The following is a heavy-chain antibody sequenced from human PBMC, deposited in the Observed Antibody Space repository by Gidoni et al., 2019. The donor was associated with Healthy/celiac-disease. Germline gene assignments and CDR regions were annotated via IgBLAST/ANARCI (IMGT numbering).Heavy chain of an antibody. D-gene: IGHD3-9*01. J-gene: IGHJ6*02. Sequence: QVQLQQWGAGLLKPSETLSLTCAVYGGSFSGYYWIWIRQPPGKGLEWIGEINHSGSTNYNPSLKSRVTISVDTSKNQFSLKLSSVTAADTAVYYCARLADDILTGYYNASSYYYGMDVWGQGTTVTVSS. CDR3: ARLADDILTGYYNASSYYYGMDV. CDR1: GGSFSGYY. CDR2: INHSGST. V-gene: IGHV4-34*01.